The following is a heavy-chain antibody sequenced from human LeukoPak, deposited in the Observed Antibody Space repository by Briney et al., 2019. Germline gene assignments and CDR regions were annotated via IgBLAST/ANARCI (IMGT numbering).Heavy chain of an antibody. CDR1: GYTLTELS. V-gene: IGHV1-24*01. Sequence: ASVKVSCKDSGYTLTELSMHWVRQAPGKGLEWMGGFDPEDGETIYAQKFQGRVTMTQDTCTDTAYMELSSLRSEDTAVYYCATVYGRASVPNWFDPWGQGTLVTVSS. D-gene: IGHD2-8*01. CDR3: ATVYGRASVPNWFDP. J-gene: IGHJ5*02. CDR2: FDPEDGET.